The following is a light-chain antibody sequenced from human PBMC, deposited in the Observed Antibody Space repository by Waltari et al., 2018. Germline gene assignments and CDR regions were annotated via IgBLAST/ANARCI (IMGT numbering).Light chain of an antibody. CDR2: KAS. CDR3: LQYNSYSWT. J-gene: IGKJ1*01. V-gene: IGKV1-5*03. CDR1: QTISNW. Sequence: DIQMTQSPSTLSASVGDRVTITCRASQTISNWLAWCQQKPGKAPKLLIYKASGLESGVPSRLSGSGSGTDFTLTISSLQPEDVGTYYCLQYNSYSWTFGHGTKVEI.